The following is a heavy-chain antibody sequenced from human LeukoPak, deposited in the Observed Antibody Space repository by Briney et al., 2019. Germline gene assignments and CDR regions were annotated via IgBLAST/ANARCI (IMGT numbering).Heavy chain of an antibody. Sequence: SETLSLTCTVSGASVSSSYWSWIRQPAGKGLEWIGRISTSGSTNCNPSLKSRVTMSVATSENQLSLKESSVTAADTAVYYCARDRGELYDYWGQGALVTVSS. D-gene: IGHD3-10*01. V-gene: IGHV4-4*07. J-gene: IGHJ4*02. CDR3: ARDRGELYDY. CDR2: ISTSGST. CDR1: GASVSSSY.